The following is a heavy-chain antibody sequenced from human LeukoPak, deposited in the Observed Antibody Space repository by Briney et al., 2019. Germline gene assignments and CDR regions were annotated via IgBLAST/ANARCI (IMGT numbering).Heavy chain of an antibody. Sequence: GGSLRLSCAASGFTFSSYAMNWVRQAPGKGLEWVSAISGSGGSTYYADSVKGRFTISRDNSKNTLYLQMNSLRAEDTAVYYCAKLYYGDYVPDWFDSWGQGTLVTVSS. D-gene: IGHD4-17*01. V-gene: IGHV3-23*01. CDR2: ISGSGGST. CDR1: GFTFSSYA. CDR3: AKLYYGDYVPDWFDS. J-gene: IGHJ5*01.